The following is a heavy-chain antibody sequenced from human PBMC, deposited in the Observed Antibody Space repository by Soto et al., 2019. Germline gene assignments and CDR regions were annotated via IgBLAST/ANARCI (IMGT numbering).Heavy chain of an antibody. CDR3: AKDPEKPPIWFGELSPPPSGYYGMDV. D-gene: IGHD3-10*01. CDR2: ISGSGGST. CDR1: GFTFSSYA. Sequence: EVQLLESGGGLVQPGGSLRLSCAASGFTFSSYAMSWVRQAPGKGLEWVSAISGSGGSTYYADSVKGRFTISRDNSKNTLDLQMNSLRAEDTAVYYCAKDPEKPPIWFGELSPPPSGYYGMDVWGQGTTVTVSS. V-gene: IGHV3-23*01. J-gene: IGHJ6*02.